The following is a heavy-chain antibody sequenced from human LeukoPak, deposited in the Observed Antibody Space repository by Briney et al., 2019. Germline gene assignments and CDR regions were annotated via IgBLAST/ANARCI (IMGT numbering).Heavy chain of an antibody. Sequence: GGSLRLSCAASVFTFSSYAMSWVRQAPGKGLEWVSAISGSGGSTYYADSVKGRFTISRDNSRNTLYLQMNSLRAEDTAVYYCAKGVRRSSDYSSPVDYWGQGTLVTVSS. J-gene: IGHJ4*02. V-gene: IGHV3-23*01. CDR3: AKGVRRSSDYSSPVDY. CDR2: ISGSGGST. CDR1: VFTFSSYA. D-gene: IGHD3-22*01.